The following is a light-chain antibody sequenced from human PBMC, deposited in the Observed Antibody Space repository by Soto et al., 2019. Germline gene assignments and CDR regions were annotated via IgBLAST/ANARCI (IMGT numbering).Light chain of an antibody. CDR1: QSINTY. Sequence: ENVLTQSPATLSLSPGEGATLSCRASQSINTYLAWYQQKPGQAPRPLIYDASKRATGIPARFSGSGSGTNFTLTISSLEPEDFAVYYCQQYKNWPLFGQGTRLEIK. CDR3: QQYKNWPL. CDR2: DAS. J-gene: IGKJ5*01. V-gene: IGKV3-11*01.